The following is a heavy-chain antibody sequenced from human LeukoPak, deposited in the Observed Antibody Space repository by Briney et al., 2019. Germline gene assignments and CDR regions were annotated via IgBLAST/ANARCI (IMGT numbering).Heavy chain of an antibody. CDR1: GFTFSSYW. D-gene: IGHD2-15*01. J-gene: IGHJ4*02. CDR3: ARGYSGATFDY. Sequence: GGSLRLSCAASGFTFSSYWMSWVRQAPGKGLEWVANIKQDGSEKYYVDSVKGRFTISRDNAKNSLNLQMNSLRAEDTAVYYCARGYSGATFDYWGQGTLVTVSS. V-gene: IGHV3-7*01. CDR2: IKQDGSEK.